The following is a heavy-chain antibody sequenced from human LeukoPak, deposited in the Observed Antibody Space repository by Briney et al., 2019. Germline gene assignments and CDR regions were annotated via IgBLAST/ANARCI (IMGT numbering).Heavy chain of an antibody. J-gene: IGHJ6*02. D-gene: IGHD6-6*01. CDR1: GYTFTSYG. CDR2: ISAYNGNT. Sequence: ASVNVSCKASGYTFTSYGISWVRQAPGQGLEWMGWISAYNGNTNYAQKLQGRVTMTTDTSTSTAYMELRSLRSDDTAVYYCARDRKQLVVSYGMDVWGQGTTVTVSS. CDR3: ARDRKQLVVSYGMDV. V-gene: IGHV1-18*01.